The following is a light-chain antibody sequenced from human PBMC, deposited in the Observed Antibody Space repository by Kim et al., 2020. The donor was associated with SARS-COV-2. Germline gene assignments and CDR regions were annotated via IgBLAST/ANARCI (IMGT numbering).Light chain of an antibody. CDR2: AAS. Sequence: DIQMTQSPPSLSASVGDRVTNTCRASQGIDNYLAWLQQKPGKAPKSLIYAASILQSGVPSRFSGSGSGTDFTLTISSLQPEDFATYYCQHYYTYPWTFGQGTKVDIK. V-gene: IGKV1-16*01. CDR1: QGIDNY. J-gene: IGKJ1*01. CDR3: QHYYTYPWT.